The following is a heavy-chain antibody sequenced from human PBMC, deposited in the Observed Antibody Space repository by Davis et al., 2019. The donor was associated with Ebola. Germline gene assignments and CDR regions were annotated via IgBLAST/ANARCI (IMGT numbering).Heavy chain of an antibody. J-gene: IGHJ4*02. V-gene: IGHV4-38-2*02. Sequence: SETLSLTCTVSGYTISSGYYWGWSWQPPGKGLEWIGSIYHSGSTSSNPSPKSRVTISVDTSKNQFSLKLRSVTAADTAVYYCASLTSSSGLDYWGQGTLVTVSS. CDR2: IYHSGST. D-gene: IGHD6-6*01. CDR1: GYTISSGYY. CDR3: ASLTSSSGLDY.